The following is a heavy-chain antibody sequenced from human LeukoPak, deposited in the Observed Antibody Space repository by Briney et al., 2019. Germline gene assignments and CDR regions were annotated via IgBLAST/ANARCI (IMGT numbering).Heavy chain of an antibody. V-gene: IGHV3-30-3*01. Sequence: GRSLRLSCTASGFTFSNYAMHWVRQAPGKGLEWVAVISYDGSNEHYADSVKGRFTISRDNSKNTLYLQINSLRAEDTALYYCARASLTWHTTMVNSDYWGQGTLVTVSS. J-gene: IGHJ4*02. CDR2: ISYDGSNE. CDR1: GFTFSNYA. CDR3: ARASLTWHTTMVNSDY. D-gene: IGHD5-18*01.